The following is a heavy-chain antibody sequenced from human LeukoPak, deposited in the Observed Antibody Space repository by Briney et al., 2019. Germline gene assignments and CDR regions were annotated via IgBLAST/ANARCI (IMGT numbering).Heavy chain of an antibody. CDR1: GFTFSSYA. Sequence: GGSLRLSYAASGFTFSSYAMHWVRQAPGKGLEWVAVISYDGSNKYYADSVKGRFTISRDNSKNTLYLQMNSLRAEDTAVYYCARDTREYSSGWSLTDYWGQGTLVTVSS. D-gene: IGHD6-19*01. CDR3: ARDTREYSSGWSLTDY. CDR2: ISYDGSNK. J-gene: IGHJ4*02. V-gene: IGHV3-30-3*01.